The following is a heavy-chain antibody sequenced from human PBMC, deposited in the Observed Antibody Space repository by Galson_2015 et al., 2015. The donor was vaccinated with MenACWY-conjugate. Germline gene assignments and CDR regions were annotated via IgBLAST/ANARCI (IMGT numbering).Heavy chain of an antibody. Sequence: LTCTVSGASFRSYYWNWIRQPPGKGLEWIGNIYFTGNTNYNPSLKSRVTMSIDTSMNQFSLKVSSVTAADTAVYYCARVPSDYATWFDPWGQGTRVTVSS. CDR1: GASFRSYY. V-gene: IGHV4-59*01. CDR3: ARVPSDYATWFDP. J-gene: IGHJ5*02. D-gene: IGHD4-17*01. CDR2: IYFTGNT.